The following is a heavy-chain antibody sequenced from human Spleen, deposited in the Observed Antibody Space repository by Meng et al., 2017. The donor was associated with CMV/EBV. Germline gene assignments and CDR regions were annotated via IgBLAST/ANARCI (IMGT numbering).Heavy chain of an antibody. CDR1: SYSISSGYY. J-gene: IGHJ4*02. CDR2: IYYSGRT. D-gene: IGHD4-17*01. Sequence: SETLSLTCTVSSYSISSGYYWGWIRQPPGKGLEFIGSIYYSGRTHYNPSLKSRVTLSVDTSNQFSLKLTSVSVADTAVYYCVHDYGDSQPGYWGQGTLVTVSS. V-gene: IGHV4-38-2*02. CDR3: VHDYGDSQPGY.